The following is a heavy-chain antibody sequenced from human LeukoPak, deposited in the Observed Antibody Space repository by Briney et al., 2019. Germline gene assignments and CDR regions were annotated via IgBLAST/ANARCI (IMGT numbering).Heavy chain of an antibody. J-gene: IGHJ4*02. Sequence: GGSLRLSCAASGFTVSSNYMSWVRQMPGKGLEWMGIIYPGDSDTRYSPSFQGQVTISADKSITTAYLQWSSLKASDTAMYYCARHSAGASGSFDYWGQGTLVTVSS. CDR1: GFTVSSNY. CDR3: ARHSAGASGSFDY. V-gene: IGHV5-51*01. CDR2: IYPGDSDT. D-gene: IGHD1-26*01.